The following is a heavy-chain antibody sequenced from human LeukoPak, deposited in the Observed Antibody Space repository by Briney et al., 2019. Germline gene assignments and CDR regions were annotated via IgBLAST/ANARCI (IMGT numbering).Heavy chain of an antibody. CDR3: ARDPEYSSSSTVYYFDY. D-gene: IGHD6-6*01. CDR1: GFTFSSYS. V-gene: IGHV3-7*01. Sequence: PGGSLRLSCAASGFTFSSYSMNWVRQAPGKGLEWVANIKQDGSEKYYVDSVKGRFTISRDNAKNSLYLQMNSLRAEDTAVYYCARDPEYSSSSTVYYFDYWGQGTLVTVSS. J-gene: IGHJ4*02. CDR2: IKQDGSEK.